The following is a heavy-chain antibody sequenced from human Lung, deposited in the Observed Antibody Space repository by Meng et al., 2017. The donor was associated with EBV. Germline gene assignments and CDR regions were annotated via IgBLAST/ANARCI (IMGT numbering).Heavy chain of an antibody. Sequence: QVKLWQSGSELKKPGASVRISCKASGYTFTTYGMNWVRQAPGQGLEWMGRINTNTGKPTYAQGLTGRFVFSLDTSVSTAYLQISSLKAEDTAVYYCARDSEAADYWGQGTLVTVAS. CDR2: INTNTGKP. CDR1: GYTFTTYG. J-gene: IGHJ4*02. D-gene: IGHD6-25*01. V-gene: IGHV7-4-1*02. CDR3: ARDSEAADY.